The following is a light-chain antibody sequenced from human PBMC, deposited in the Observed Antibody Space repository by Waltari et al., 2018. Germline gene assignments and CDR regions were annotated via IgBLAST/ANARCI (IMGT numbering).Light chain of an antibody. Sequence: QPVLTQPTSLSASPGASARFTCTLRSGINVGTYRISWYQQKPGSLPRYPLRYKSDSDKQQGSGVPSRFSGSKYASTNAGLLLISGLQAEDEADYYCAIWYSSTWVFGGGTKLTVL. J-gene: IGLJ3*02. V-gene: IGLV5-39*01. CDR3: AIWYSSTWV. CDR2: YKSDSDK. CDR1: SGINVGTYR.